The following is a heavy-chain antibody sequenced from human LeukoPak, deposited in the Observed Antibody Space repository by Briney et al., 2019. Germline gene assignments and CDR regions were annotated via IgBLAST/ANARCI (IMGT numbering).Heavy chain of an antibody. Sequence: GGSLRLSCAASGFTFSSYWMSWVRQAPGKGLEWVANINQDGSEDYFVDSVKGRFTISRDNAKNSLYLQMNSLRVEDTAVYYCARLGLEVGGPNWFDPWGQGTLVTVSS. CDR2: INQDGSED. V-gene: IGHV3-7*01. J-gene: IGHJ5*02. CDR3: ARLGLEVGGPNWFDP. D-gene: IGHD1-1*01. CDR1: GFTFSSYW.